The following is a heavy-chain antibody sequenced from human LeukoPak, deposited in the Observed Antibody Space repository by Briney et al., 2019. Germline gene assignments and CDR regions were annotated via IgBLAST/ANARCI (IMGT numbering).Heavy chain of an antibody. CDR2: IYYSGST. D-gene: IGHD3-10*01. CDR1: GGSISSGGYY. CDR3: ARGVKGLRGAFDI. Sequence: TLSLTCTVSGGSISSGGYYWSWIRQHPGKGLEWIGYIYYSGSTYSNPSLKSRLTMSVDISKNQFSLKLSSVTAADTAVYYCARGVKGLRGAFDIWGQGTMVTVSS. J-gene: IGHJ3*02. V-gene: IGHV4-31*03.